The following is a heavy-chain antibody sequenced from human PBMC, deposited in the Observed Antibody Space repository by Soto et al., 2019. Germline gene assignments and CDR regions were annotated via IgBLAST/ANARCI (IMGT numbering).Heavy chain of an antibody. CDR2: FYSSGSI. Sequence: PSETLSLTCSVSGYSITAGGYYWSWIRQHPGKGLEWIGSFYSSGSIIYNPSLKSRVSISGDTSRNQFSMTLTSVTAVDTALYYCARMYSSGSGWFHPWGQGTLVTVSS. V-gene: IGHV4-31*03. CDR3: ARMYSSGSGWFHP. CDR1: GYSITAGGYY. D-gene: IGHD3-22*01. J-gene: IGHJ5*02.